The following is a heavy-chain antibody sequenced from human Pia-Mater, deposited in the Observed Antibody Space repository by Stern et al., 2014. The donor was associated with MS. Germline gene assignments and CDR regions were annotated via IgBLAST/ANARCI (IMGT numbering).Heavy chain of an antibody. Sequence: EVQLVESGGGLIQPGGSLRLSCAAPGFTVSNNYMSWVRQAPGKGLEWVSLIYTDDSTSYAGSVKGRFTIPRDSSKNKLFLQMNSLRAEDTAVYYCARAIFGVNTAAMAPDAFDTWGQGTMVTVSS. V-gene: IGHV3-53*01. CDR3: ARAIFGVNTAAMAPDAFDT. J-gene: IGHJ3*02. D-gene: IGHD3-3*01. CDR1: GFTVSNNY. CDR2: IYTDDST.